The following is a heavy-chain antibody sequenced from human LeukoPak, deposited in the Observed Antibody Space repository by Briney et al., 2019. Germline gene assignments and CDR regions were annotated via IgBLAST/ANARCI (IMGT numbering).Heavy chain of an antibody. D-gene: IGHD6-19*01. CDR2: IYHSGST. CDR1: VYSISSGYY. CDR3: ARQSQWLVHDPIDY. V-gene: IGHV4-38-2*01. J-gene: IGHJ4*02. Sequence: SETLSLTCAVSVYSISSGYYWGWIRQPPGKGLEWIGSIYHSGSTYYNPSLKSRVTISVDTSKNQFSLKLSSVTAADTAVYYCARQSQWLVHDPIDYWGQGTLVTVSS.